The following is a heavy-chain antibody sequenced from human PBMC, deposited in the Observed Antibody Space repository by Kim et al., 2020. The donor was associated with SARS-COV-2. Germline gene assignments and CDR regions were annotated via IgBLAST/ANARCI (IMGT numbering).Heavy chain of an antibody. Sequence: VKGRFTISRDNAKNSLYLQMNSLRAEDTAVYYCARDRDIVVVVAARPYDYWGQGTLVTVSS. J-gene: IGHJ4*02. V-gene: IGHV3-11*06. D-gene: IGHD2-15*01. CDR3: ARDRDIVVVVAARPYDY.